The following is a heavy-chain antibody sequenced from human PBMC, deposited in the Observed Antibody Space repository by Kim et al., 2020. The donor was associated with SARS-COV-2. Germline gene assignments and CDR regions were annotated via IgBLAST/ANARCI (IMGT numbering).Heavy chain of an antibody. CDR3: ARHVGGYSSSWFS. V-gene: IGHV4-59*08. J-gene: IGHJ4*02. D-gene: IGHD6-13*01. Sequence: PPPKSRVTLSVDTSKNTFSLKLSSVTAADTAVYYCARHVGGYSSSWFSWGQGTLVTVSS.